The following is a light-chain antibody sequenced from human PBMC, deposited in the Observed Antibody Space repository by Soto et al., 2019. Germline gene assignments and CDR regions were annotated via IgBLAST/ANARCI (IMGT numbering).Light chain of an antibody. CDR1: QSVTSTY. J-gene: IGKJ4*01. V-gene: IGKV3-20*01. CDR2: GAS. Sequence: EIVLTQSPGTLSLSPGERATLSCRASQSVTSTYLAWYQQKPGQAPRLLIYGASNRATGIPDRFTGSGSGTDFTLTISRLEPEDFAVYYCQQYGGSPLTFGGGTKVVIK. CDR3: QQYGGSPLT.